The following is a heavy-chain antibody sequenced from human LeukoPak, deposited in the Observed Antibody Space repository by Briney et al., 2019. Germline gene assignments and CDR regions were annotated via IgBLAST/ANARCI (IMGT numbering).Heavy chain of an antibody. V-gene: IGHV4-34*01. Sequence: PSETLSLTCTVSGGSISSYYWSWIRQPPGKGLEWIGEINHSGSTNYNPSLKSRVTISVDTSKNQFSLKLNSVTAADTAVYYCAREAAAGNWFDPWGQGTLVTVSS. CDR3: AREAAAGNWFDP. D-gene: IGHD6-13*01. CDR2: INHSGST. J-gene: IGHJ5*02. CDR1: GGSISSYY.